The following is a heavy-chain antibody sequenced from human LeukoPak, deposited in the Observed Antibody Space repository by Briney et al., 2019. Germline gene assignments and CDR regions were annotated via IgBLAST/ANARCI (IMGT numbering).Heavy chain of an antibody. D-gene: IGHD2-2*02. Sequence: GASVEVSCKASGYTFTGYYMHWVRQAPGQGLEWMGWINPNSGGTNYAQKFQGRVTMTRDTSISTAYMELSRLRSDDTAVYYCARSPNGYCSSTSCYTDYYYYYYGMDVWGQGTTVTVSS. CDR3: ARSPNGYCSSTSCYTDYYYYYYGMDV. J-gene: IGHJ6*02. CDR2: INPNSGGT. CDR1: GYTFTGYY. V-gene: IGHV1-2*02.